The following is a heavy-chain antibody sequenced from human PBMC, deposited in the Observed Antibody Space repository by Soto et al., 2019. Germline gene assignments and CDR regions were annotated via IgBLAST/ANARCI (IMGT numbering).Heavy chain of an antibody. J-gene: IGHJ6*02. CDR3: ARDRAGVMRYYYGMDV. CDR1: GYTFTGYY. Sequence: ASVKVSCKASGYTFTGYYMHWVRQAPGQGLEWMGWINPNSGGTNYAQKFQGWVTMTRDTSISTAYMELSRLRSDDTAVYYCARDRAGVMRYYYGMDVWGQGTTVTVSS. CDR2: INPNSGGT. D-gene: IGHD3-16*01. V-gene: IGHV1-2*04.